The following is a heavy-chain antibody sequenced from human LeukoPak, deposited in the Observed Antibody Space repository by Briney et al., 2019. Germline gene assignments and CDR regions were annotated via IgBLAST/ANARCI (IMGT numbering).Heavy chain of an antibody. J-gene: IGHJ6*04. D-gene: IGHD6-13*01. Sequence: PGGSLRLSCAASGFTFSSYATHWVRQAPGKGLEWVAVISYDGSNKYYADSVKGRFTISRDNSKSTLYLQMNSLRAEDTAVYYCARDAAAGAYYYYGMDVWGKGTTVTVSS. CDR1: GFTFSSYA. V-gene: IGHV3-30*04. CDR2: ISYDGSNK. CDR3: ARDAAAGAYYYYGMDV.